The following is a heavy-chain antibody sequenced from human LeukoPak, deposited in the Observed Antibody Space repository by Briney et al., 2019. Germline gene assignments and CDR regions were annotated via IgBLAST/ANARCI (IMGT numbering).Heavy chain of an antibody. CDR3: ARDRMWAFDI. V-gene: IGHV3-48*02. CDR1: GFTFSTYT. J-gene: IGHJ3*02. CDR2: ISGSSSSI. Sequence: GGSLRLSCAASGFTFSTYTMNWVRQAPGKGLEWVSYISGSSSSIYYADSVEGRFTISRDNAENSLHLQMNSLRDEDTAMYYCARDRMWAFDIRGQGTMVTVSS. D-gene: IGHD2-21*01.